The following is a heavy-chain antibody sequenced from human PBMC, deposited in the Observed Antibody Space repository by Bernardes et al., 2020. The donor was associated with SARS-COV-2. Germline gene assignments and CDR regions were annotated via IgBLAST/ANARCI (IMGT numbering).Heavy chain of an antibody. CDR2: IYYSGST. CDR3: AKVDHSSGYYYYYGMDV. D-gene: IGHD3-22*01. CDR1: GGSVSSGSYY. J-gene: IGHJ6*02. V-gene: IGHV4-61*01. Sequence: SETLSLTCTVSGGSVSSGSYYWSWIRQPPGKGLEWIGYIYYSGSTNYNPSLKSRVTISVDTSKNQFSLKLSSVTAADTAIYYCAKVDHSSGYYYYYGMDVWGQGTTVTVSS.